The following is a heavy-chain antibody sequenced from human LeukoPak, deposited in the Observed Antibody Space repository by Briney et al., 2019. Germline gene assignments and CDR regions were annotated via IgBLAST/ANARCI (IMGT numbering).Heavy chain of an antibody. Sequence: PSETLSLTCTVSGDSISSYYCSWIRQTPGKGLEWIGYMYDSGSTNYNPSLKSRVTMSIDTSKNQFSLKLSSVTAADTAVYYCARAGFGEYYFDYWGQGTLVTVSS. CDR1: GDSISSYY. V-gene: IGHV4-59*01. CDR3: ARAGFGEYYFDY. CDR2: MYDSGST. D-gene: IGHD3-10*01. J-gene: IGHJ4*02.